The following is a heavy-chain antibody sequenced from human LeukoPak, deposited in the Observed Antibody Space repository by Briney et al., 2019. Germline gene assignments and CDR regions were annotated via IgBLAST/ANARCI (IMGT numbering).Heavy chain of an antibody. V-gene: IGHV3-7*01. CDR3: ARGDDYVWGSYRWHFDY. CDR2: IKHDESEK. D-gene: IGHD3-16*02. J-gene: IGHJ4*02. CDR1: GFTFSSYW. Sequence: PGGSLRLSCAASGFTFSSYWMSWVRQAPGKGLEWVANIKHDESEKYYVDSVKGRFTISRDNAKNSLYLHMNSLRAEDTAVYYCARGDDYVWGSYRWHFDYWGQGTLVTVSS.